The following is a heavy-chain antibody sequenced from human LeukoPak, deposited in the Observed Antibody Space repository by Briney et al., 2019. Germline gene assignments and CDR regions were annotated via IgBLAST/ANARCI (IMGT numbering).Heavy chain of an antibody. CDR3: AKMVSVAPVEYYYYYYGMDV. V-gene: IGHV3-30*18. D-gene: IGHD6-19*01. CDR1: RFTFSTYG. J-gene: IGHJ6*02. CDR2: ISYDGSNK. Sequence: GGSLRLSCAASRFTFSTYGMHWVRQAPGKGLEWVAVISYDGSNKYYADSVKGRFTISRDNSKNTLYLQMNSLRAEDTAVYYCAKMVSVAPVEYYYYYYGMDVWGQGTTVTVSS.